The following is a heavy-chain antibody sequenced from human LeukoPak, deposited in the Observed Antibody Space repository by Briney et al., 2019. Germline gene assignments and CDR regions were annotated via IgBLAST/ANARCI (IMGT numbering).Heavy chain of an antibody. CDR1: GASISSYY. Sequence: SETLSLTCTVSGASISSYYWSWIRQPPGKGLEWVGYIYYSGSTNYNPSLKSRVTISVDTSKSQFSLTLISVTAADTAVYYCARVSSSGSIHYLIDCWGQGTLGTVSA. D-gene: IGHD6-19*01. CDR2: IYYSGST. CDR3: ARVSSSGSIHYLIDC. J-gene: IGHJ4*02. V-gene: IGHV4-59*01.